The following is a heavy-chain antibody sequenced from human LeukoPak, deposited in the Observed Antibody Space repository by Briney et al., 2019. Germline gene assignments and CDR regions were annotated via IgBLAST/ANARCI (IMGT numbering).Heavy chain of an antibody. CDR3: ARDLAAAGSV. V-gene: IGHV4-30-2*01. D-gene: IGHD6-13*01. CDR1: GGSISSGGYS. CDR2: IHHSGRT. J-gene: IGHJ4*02. Sequence: SQTLSLTCAVSGGSISSGGYSWSWIRQPPGKGLEWIGYIHHSGRTYYNPSLKSRVTISVDRSKNQFSLKLSSVTAADTAVYYCARDLAAAGSVWGQGTLVTVSS.